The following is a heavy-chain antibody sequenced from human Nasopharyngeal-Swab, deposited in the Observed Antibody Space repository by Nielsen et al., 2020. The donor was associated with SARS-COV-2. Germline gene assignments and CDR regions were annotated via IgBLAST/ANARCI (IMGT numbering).Heavy chain of an antibody. D-gene: IGHD6-25*01. V-gene: IGHV1-69*13. CDR2: IIPIFGTA. CDR1: GGTFSSYA. J-gene: IGHJ5*02. Sequence: SAKVSCNASGGTFSSYAISWVRHAPGQGLEWMGGIIPIFGTANYAQKFQGRVTITADESTSTAYMQLSSLRSEDTAVYYCARQLGRLQGDWFDPWGQGTLVTVSS. CDR3: ARQLGRLQGDWFDP.